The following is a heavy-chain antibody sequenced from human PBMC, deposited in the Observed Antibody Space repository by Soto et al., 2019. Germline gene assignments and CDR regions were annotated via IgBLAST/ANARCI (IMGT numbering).Heavy chain of an antibody. Sequence: PGGSLRLSCAASGFTVSSNYMSWVRQAPGKGLEWVSVIYSGGSTYYADSVKGRFTISRHNSKNTLYLQMNSLRAEDTAVYYCARVSSRSSYWFDPWGQGTLVTVSS. CDR2: IYSGGST. J-gene: IGHJ5*02. CDR1: GFTVSSNY. CDR3: ARVSSRSSYWFDP. D-gene: IGHD6-13*01. V-gene: IGHV3-53*04.